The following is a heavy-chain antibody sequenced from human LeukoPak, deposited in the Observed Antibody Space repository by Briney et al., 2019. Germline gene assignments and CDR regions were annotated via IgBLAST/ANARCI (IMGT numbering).Heavy chain of an antibody. CDR2: FNPDTGDT. Sequence: ASVKVSCKTSSYSFSGYTMHWVRQAPGEGLEWLGWFNPDTGDTFSAQRFQGRVTLTWDTARRTAYMEMRNLNVDDTAVSYCVTQSFDFWGQGTLVTVSS. D-gene: IGHD2-15*01. J-gene: IGHJ4*02. V-gene: IGHV1-2*02. CDR3: VTQSFDF. CDR1: SYSFSGYT.